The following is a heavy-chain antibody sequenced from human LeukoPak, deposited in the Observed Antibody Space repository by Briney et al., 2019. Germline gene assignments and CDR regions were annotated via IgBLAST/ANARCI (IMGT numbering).Heavy chain of an antibody. V-gene: IGHV3-23*01. CDR2: ISRNGDTT. Sequence: GGSLRLSCAASGFTFSNYAMSWVRQAPGKGLEWVSTISRNGDTTYYADSVRGRFTISRDNSKNTLYLQMNGLRAEDTAIYYCVKHYGRQPFDFWGQGTLVTVSA. D-gene: IGHD3-10*01. CDR3: VKHYGRQPFDF. J-gene: IGHJ4*02. CDR1: GFTFSNYA.